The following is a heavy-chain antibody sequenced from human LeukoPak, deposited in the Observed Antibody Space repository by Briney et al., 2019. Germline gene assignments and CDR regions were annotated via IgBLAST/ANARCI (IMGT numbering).Heavy chain of an antibody. D-gene: IGHD2-15*01. V-gene: IGHV3-30*02. CDR3: AKLGLLHDAFDI. Sequence: PGGSLRLSCAASGFTFSSYGMHWVRQAPGKGLEGVAFIRYDGSNKYYADSVKGRFTISRDNSKNTLYLQMNSLRAEDTAVYYCAKLGLLHDAFDIWGQGTMVTVSS. J-gene: IGHJ3*02. CDR2: IRYDGSNK. CDR1: GFTFSSYG.